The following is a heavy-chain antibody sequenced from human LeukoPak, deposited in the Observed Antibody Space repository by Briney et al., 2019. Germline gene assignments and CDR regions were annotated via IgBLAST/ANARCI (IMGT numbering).Heavy chain of an antibody. CDR3: ARVRRDGYNFYYFDY. D-gene: IGHD5-24*01. Sequence: SQTLSLTCAVSGGSISSGGYSWSWIRQPPGKGLEWIGYIYHSGSTYYNPSLKSRVTISVDRSKNQFSLKPSSVTAADTAVYYCARVRRDGYNFYYFDYWGQGTLVTVSS. V-gene: IGHV4-30-2*01. CDR1: GGSISSGGYS. CDR2: IYHSGST. J-gene: IGHJ4*02.